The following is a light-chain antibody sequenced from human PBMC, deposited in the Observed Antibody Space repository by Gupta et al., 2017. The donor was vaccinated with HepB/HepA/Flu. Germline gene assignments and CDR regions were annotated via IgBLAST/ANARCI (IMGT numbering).Light chain of an antibody. Sequence: DIVMTQSPLSLPVTPGEPASISCRSSQSLLHSNGYNYLDWYLQKPGQSPQLLIYLGSNRASGVPDRFSGSGSGTDCTLKISRVEDEDVGVYYCMQALQTPFTFGPGTKVDIK. CDR3: MQALQTPFT. CDR2: LGS. V-gene: IGKV2-28*01. CDR1: QSLLHSNGYNY. J-gene: IGKJ3*01.